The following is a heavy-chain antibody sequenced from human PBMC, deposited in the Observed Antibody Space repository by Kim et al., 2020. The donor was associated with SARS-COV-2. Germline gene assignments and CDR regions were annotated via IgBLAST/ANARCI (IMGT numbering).Heavy chain of an antibody. D-gene: IGHD2-15*01. CDR1: GGSIRNVSSY. Sequence: SETLSLTCTVSGGSIRNVSSYWNWIRQPPGKGLEWIGRIYFTGTTYYNPSLKSRVTLSIDTSKNHFSLSPSSVTAADTAVYYCARRGGGPFDYWGQGTLVTVSS. CDR3: ARRGGGPFDY. V-gene: IGHV4-39*02. CDR2: IYFTGTT. J-gene: IGHJ4*02.